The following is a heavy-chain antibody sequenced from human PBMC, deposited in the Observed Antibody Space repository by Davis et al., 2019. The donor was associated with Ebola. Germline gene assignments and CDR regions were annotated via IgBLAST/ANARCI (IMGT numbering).Heavy chain of an antibody. CDR3: ALGNWFDP. CDR2: TSAYNGNT. D-gene: IGHD7-27*01. V-gene: IGHV1-18*01. Sequence: ASVKVSCKASGGTFSSYAISWVRQAPGQGLEWMGWTSAYNGNTNYAQKLQGRVTMTRDTSASTAYMELSSLRSEDTAVYYCALGNWFDPWGQGTLVTVSS. CDR1: GGTFSSYA. J-gene: IGHJ5*02.